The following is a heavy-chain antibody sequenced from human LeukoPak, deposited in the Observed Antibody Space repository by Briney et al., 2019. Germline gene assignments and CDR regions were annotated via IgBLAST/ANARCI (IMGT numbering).Heavy chain of an antibody. D-gene: IGHD1-1*01. CDR1: GGTFNSYA. J-gene: IGHJ4*02. V-gene: IGHV1-69*05. CDR3: ARGPELERFDY. CDR2: IIPIFGTA. Sequence: SVKVSCKASGGTFNSYAISWVRQAPGQGLKWMGGIIPIFGTANYAKMFQGRVTITTDESTSTAYMELSSLRSEDTAVYYCARGPELERFDYWGQGTLVTVSS.